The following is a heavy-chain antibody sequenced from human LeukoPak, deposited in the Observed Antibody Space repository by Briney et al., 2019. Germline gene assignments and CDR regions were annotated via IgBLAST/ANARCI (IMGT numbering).Heavy chain of an antibody. CDR1: GYTFTSYY. D-gene: IGHD5-12*01. Sequence: ASVKVSCKASGYTFTSYYMHWVRQAPGQGLERMGIINPSGGSTSYAQKFQGRVSMTRDTSTSTVYMEVSSLRSEDTAVYYCARDSGYDLRVLDYYGMDVWGQGTTVTVSS. CDR2: INPSGGST. CDR3: ARDSGYDLRVLDYYGMDV. V-gene: IGHV1-46*01. J-gene: IGHJ6*02.